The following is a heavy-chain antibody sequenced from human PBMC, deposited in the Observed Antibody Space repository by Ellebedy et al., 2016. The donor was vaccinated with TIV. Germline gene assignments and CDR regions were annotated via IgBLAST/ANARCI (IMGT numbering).Heavy chain of an antibody. CDR3: ARHAATVGNPNTDV. CDR2: IVHTGGA. J-gene: IGHJ6*03. V-gene: IGHV4-38-2*02. D-gene: IGHD4-23*01. Sequence: SETLSLTCTVSGYSIGSGYYWGWIRQAPGEGLEWLATIVHTGGAYYDPSLKSRVTISVDASKNQFSLKLSSVAAADTAVYYCARHAATVGNPNTDVWGRGTTVTVSS. CDR1: GYSIGSGYY.